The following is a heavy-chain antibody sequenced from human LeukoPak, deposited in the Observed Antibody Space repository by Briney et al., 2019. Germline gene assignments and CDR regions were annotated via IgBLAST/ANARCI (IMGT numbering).Heavy chain of an antibody. V-gene: IGHV3-30*04. Sequence: PGGSLRLSCAASGFTFSSYAMHWVRQAPGKGLEWVAVISYDGSNKYYADSVKGRFTISRDNSKNTLYLQMNSLRAEDTAVYYCAERFGELFDSGFLVEAWGQGTLVTVSS. CDR3: AERFGELFDSGFLVEA. CDR1: GFTFSSYA. D-gene: IGHD3-10*01. CDR2: ISYDGSNK. J-gene: IGHJ5*02.